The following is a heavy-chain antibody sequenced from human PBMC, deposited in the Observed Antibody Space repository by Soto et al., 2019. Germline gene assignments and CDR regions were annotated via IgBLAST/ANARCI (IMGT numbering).Heavy chain of an antibody. D-gene: IGHD1-1*01. J-gene: IGHJ4*02. CDR3: ARELERIFDY. Sequence: QVQLVESGGGVVQPGRSLRLSCAASGFTFSSYAMHWVRQAPGKGLDWVAVIAYDGRNKYYADSVKGRFTISRDNSKNTLYLQMNSLRIEDTAVYYCARELERIFDYWGQGTLVTVSS. CDR1: GFTFSSYA. CDR2: IAYDGRNK. V-gene: IGHV3-30*04.